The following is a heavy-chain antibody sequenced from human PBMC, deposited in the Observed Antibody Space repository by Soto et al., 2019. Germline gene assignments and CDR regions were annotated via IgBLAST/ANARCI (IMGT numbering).Heavy chain of an antibody. J-gene: IGHJ4*02. CDR2: ISGSGGST. CDR1: GFTFSSYA. CDR3: AKDRSIAVAWVEYYFDY. D-gene: IGHD6-19*01. Sequence: GGSLRLSCAASGFTFSSYAMSWVRQAPGKGLEWVSAISGSGGSTYYADSVKGRFTISRDNSKNTLYLQMNSLRAEDTAVYYCAKDRSIAVAWVEYYFDYWGQGTLVTVSS. V-gene: IGHV3-23*01.